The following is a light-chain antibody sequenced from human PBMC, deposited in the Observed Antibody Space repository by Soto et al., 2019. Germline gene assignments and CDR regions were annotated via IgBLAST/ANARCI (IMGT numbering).Light chain of an antibody. J-gene: IGLJ1*01. Sequence: QSALSQPASVSGSPGQSITISCTATSSDVGGFNYVSWVQQHPGKAPKLMIYEVSNRPSGVSNRFSGSKSGNTASLTIFGLQAEDEADYYCSSYTSISTYVFGTGTKSPS. CDR2: EVS. CDR3: SSYTSISTYV. CDR1: SSDVGGFNY. V-gene: IGLV2-14*01.